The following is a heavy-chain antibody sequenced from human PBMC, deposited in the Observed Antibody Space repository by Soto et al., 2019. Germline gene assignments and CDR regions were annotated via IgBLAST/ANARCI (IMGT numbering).Heavy chain of an antibody. Sequence: SETLSLTCTVSTDSSSFTNSYCGWIRQPPGKGLQWIGSSSYNGGTFYNPSLKGRVVISFDTSKKQSSLQVTSVTAADTAVYFCARHRIEVVWRGFDFWGQGSTVTVSS. D-gene: IGHD3-10*01. CDR3: ARHRIEVVWRGFDF. V-gene: IGHV4-39*01. CDR2: SSYNGGT. CDR1: TDSSSFTNSY. J-gene: IGHJ4*02.